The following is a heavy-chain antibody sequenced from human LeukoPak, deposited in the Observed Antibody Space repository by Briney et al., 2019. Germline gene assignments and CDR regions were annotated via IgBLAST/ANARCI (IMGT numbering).Heavy chain of an antibody. CDR2: IYPGDSDT. J-gene: IGHJ5*02. D-gene: IGHD3-10*01. CDR1: GYSFTCYW. CDR3: ARLVGYYGSGSAFNWFDP. Sequence: GESLKISCKGSGYSFTCYWIGWVRQMPGKGLEWMGIIYPGDSDTRYSPSFQGQVTISADKSISTAYLQWSSLKASDTAMYYCARLVGYYGSGSAFNWFDPWGQGTLVTVSS. V-gene: IGHV5-51*01.